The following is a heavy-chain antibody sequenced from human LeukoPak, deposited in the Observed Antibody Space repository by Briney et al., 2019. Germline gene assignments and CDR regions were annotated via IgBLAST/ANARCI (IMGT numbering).Heavy chain of an antibody. CDR3: ARDGLSYGDYLYYMDV. J-gene: IGHJ6*03. V-gene: IGHV3-30*02. Sequence: GGSLRLSCAASGFTFSSYGMHWVRRAPGKGLEWVAFIRYDGSNKYYADSVKGRFTISRDNSKNTLYLQMNSLRAEDTAVYYCARDGLSYGDYLYYMDVWGKGTTVTVSS. D-gene: IGHD4-17*01. CDR1: GFTFSSYG. CDR2: IRYDGSNK.